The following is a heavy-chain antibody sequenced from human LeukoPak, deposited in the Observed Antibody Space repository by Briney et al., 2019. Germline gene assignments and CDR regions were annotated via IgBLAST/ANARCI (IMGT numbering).Heavy chain of an antibody. V-gene: IGHV3-11*01. D-gene: IGHD6-13*01. J-gene: IGHJ4*02. CDR2: IGRSGTTI. CDR3: AKDFGSSWLFDY. Sequence: GGSLRLSCAASGFTFSDYYMSWIRQVPGKGLEWVSYIGRSGTTIHYADSVKGRFTISRDNAKNSLYLQMNSLRVEDTALYYCAKDFGSSWLFDYWGQGTLVTV. CDR1: GFTFSDYY.